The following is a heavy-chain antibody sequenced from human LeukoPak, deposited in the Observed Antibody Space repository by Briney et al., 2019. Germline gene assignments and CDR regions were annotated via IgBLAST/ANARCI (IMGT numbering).Heavy chain of an antibody. CDR1: GYTFTSYD. Sequence: ASVKVSCKASGYTFTSYDINWVRQATGQGLEWMGWMNPNSGNTGYAQKFQGRVTMTRNTSISTAYMELSSLRSEDTAVYYCARGQYYYDSSGPAHGMDVWGQGTTVTVSS. D-gene: IGHD3-22*01. CDR3: ARGQYYYDSSGPAHGMDV. J-gene: IGHJ6*02. V-gene: IGHV1-8*01. CDR2: MNPNSGNT.